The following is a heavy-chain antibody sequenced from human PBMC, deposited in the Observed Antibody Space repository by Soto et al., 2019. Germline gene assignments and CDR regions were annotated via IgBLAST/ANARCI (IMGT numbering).Heavy chain of an antibody. CDR3: ARVRATDYEIDY. CDR1: GFMFGSYW. D-gene: IGHD4-17*01. Sequence: GGSLRLSCTASGFMFGSYWMTWVRHVPGRGLQWVANIKRDGSEKYYVDFVKGRFTISRDNADNSVFLDMNNLRVDDTATYYCARVRATDYEIDYRGQGALVTVSS. J-gene: IGHJ4*02. CDR2: IKRDGSEK. V-gene: IGHV3-7*03.